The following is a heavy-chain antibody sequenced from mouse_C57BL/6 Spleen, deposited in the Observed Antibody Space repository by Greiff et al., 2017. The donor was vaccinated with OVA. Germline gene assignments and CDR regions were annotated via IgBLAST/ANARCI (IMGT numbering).Heavy chain of an antibody. J-gene: IGHJ2*01. Sequence: QVQLQQPGAELVKPGASVKMSCKASGYTFTSYWITWVKPRPGQGLEWIGDIYPGSGSTNYNEKFKSKATLTVDTSSSTAYMQLSSLTSEDSAVYYCARSITTVVATDPYFDYWGQGTTLTVSS. CDR1: GYTFTSYW. D-gene: IGHD1-1*01. CDR3: ARSITTVVATDPYFDY. CDR2: IYPGSGST. V-gene: IGHV1-55*01.